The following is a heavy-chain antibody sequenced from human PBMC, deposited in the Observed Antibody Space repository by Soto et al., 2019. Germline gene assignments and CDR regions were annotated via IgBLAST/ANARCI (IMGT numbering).Heavy chain of an antibody. D-gene: IGHD3-10*01. CDR2: ISGHGDAT. V-gene: IGHV3-23*01. Sequence: GVSLRLSCAASGFPFTGYAMSWVRQAPGKGLEWVSAISGHGDATFYADSVKGRFTISRDNSKNTLYLHMNSLRAEDTALYYCANSRVSMVRGLIIIPNYWGQGTLVTVSS. CDR1: GFPFTGYA. J-gene: IGHJ4*02. CDR3: ANSRVSMVRGLIIIPNY.